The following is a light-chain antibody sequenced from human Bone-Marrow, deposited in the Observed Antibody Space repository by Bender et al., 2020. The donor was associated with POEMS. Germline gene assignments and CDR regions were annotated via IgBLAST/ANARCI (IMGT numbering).Light chain of an antibody. J-gene: IGLJ2*01. V-gene: IGLV1-44*01. Sequence: QSVLTQPPSVSGTPGQRVTISCSGSSSKIGTTSVNWYQQLPETAPKLLIYRNNQRPSGVPDRFSGSKSGTSASLIISGLQSDDEADYYCASWDDSLNGVIFGGGTKLTVL. CDR1: SSKIGTTS. CDR2: RNN. CDR3: ASWDDSLNGVI.